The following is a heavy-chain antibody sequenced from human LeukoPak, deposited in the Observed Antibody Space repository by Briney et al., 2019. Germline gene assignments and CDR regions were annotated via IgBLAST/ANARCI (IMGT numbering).Heavy chain of an antibody. J-gene: IGHJ5*02. D-gene: IGHD1-26*01. CDR1: GFAFGDYA. Sequence: PGGSLRLSCTASGFAFGDYAVGWFRQAPGKGLEWVGFIRRKADGGTTEYAASVKGRFTISRDDSKSIASLQMNSLKPEDTAVYYCARGRAYSGSYWFDPWGQGTLVTVSS. V-gene: IGHV3-49*03. CDR3: ARGRAYSGSYWFDP. CDR2: IRRKADGGTT.